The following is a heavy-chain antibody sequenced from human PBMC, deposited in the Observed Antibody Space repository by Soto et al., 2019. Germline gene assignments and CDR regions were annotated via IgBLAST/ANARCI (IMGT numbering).Heavy chain of an antibody. D-gene: IGHD5-12*01. CDR1: GGSLSDYY. V-gene: IGHV4-4*07. CDR2: IDDSGNT. Sequence: PSQTLSLTCTVSGGSLSDYYWIWIRQPAGKRLEWIGRIDDSGNTNYNPSLKSRLTMSVDTSKNQFSLKLSSVTAADTALYSCVRGLGGYDQLFQYWGQGALVTVAS. CDR3: VRGLGGYDQLFQY. J-gene: IGHJ4*02.